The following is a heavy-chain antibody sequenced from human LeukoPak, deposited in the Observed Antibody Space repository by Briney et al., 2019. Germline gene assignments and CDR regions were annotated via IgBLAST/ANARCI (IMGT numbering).Heavy chain of an antibody. J-gene: IGHJ4*02. CDR2: ISGSGGST. Sequence: GGSLRLSCAASGFTFSSYAMSWVRQAPGKGLEWVSAISGSGGSTYYADSVKGRFTISRDNSKNTLYLQMNSLRAEDTAVYYCAKVGVEYSSSWYGHYFDYWGQGTLVTVSS. D-gene: IGHD6-13*01. CDR1: GFTFSSYA. V-gene: IGHV3-23*01. CDR3: AKVGVEYSSSWYGHYFDY.